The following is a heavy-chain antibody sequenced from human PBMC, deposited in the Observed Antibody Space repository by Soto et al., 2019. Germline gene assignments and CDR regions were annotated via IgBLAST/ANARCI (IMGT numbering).Heavy chain of an antibody. D-gene: IGHD3-22*01. CDR3: ARDGIYDGSGYYGSYFDY. V-gene: IGHV4-30-4*02. J-gene: IGHJ4*02. Sequence: SETLSLTCTVSGGSISSGDYYWSWIRQPPGKGLEWIGNIYYSGSTYYNPSLKSRVTISVDTSKKQFPLRAEDTAVYYCARDGIYDGSGYYGSYFDYWGQGSLVTVSS. CDR1: GGSISSGDYY. CDR2: IYYSGST.